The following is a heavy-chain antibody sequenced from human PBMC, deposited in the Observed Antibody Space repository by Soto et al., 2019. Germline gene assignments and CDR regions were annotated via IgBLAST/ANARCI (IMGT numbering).Heavy chain of an antibody. Sequence: QVQLQESGPGLVKPSGTLSLTCAVSGGSISSSNWWSWVRQPPGKGLEWIGETYHSGSTNYNPSLKSRDTISVHKSKNQFSLKLSSVTAADTDVYYCATSSGQKGEGYYFDYWGQGTLVTVSS. D-gene: IGHD3-16*01. V-gene: IGHV4-4*02. J-gene: IGHJ4*02. CDR1: GGSISSSNW. CDR3: ATSSGQKGEGYYFDY. CDR2: TYHSGST.